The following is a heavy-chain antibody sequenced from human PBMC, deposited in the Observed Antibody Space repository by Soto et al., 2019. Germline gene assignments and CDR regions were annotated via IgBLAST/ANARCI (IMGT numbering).Heavy chain of an antibody. CDR1: GGSISSGDYY. CDR2: IFYTGKT. CDR3: ARTEDGYNTNFES. J-gene: IGHJ4*02. D-gene: IGHD5-18*01. V-gene: IGHV4-30-4*01. Sequence: QVQLQESGPGLMKPSQTLSLTCSVSGGSISSGDYYWNWIRQSPGKGREWIGSIFYTGKTHYNPSLKRRLTISVDASKNEFSLRLSSVTAADTALYYCARTEDGYNTNFESWGQGALVTVSS.